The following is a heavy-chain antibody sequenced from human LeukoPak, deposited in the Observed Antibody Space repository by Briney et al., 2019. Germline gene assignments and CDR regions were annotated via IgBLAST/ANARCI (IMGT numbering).Heavy chain of an antibody. J-gene: IGHJ5*02. CDR3: AADLGQLLNH. CDR1: GDTLTESS. Sequence: ASVKASCKVSGDTLTESSMHWVRQAPGKGLEWMGGFDPEHGEPIYAQRFQGRVTLTEDTSTDTAYMELSSLRSEDTAVYFCAADLGQLLNHWGQGTLVTVSS. D-gene: IGHD6-13*01. V-gene: IGHV1-24*01. CDR2: FDPEHGEP.